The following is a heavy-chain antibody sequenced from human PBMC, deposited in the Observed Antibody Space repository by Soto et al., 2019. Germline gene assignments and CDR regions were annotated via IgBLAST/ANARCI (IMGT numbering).Heavy chain of an antibody. V-gene: IGHV3-48*01. CDR2: FSRCSSTL. J-gene: IGHJ5*02. CDR3: ARDVKYYDFWSGYSENNWFDP. CDR1: EFPFSGFD. D-gene: IGHD3-3*01. Sequence: EVQLVESGGGLVQPGGSLGLSCAPPEFPFSGFDMNWVRQVPGKGSEGVSYFSRCSSTLDYADSWKGRLTISRDNAKNSLYLQMNSLRAEDTAVYYCARDVKYYDFWSGYSENNWFDPWGQGTLVTVSS.